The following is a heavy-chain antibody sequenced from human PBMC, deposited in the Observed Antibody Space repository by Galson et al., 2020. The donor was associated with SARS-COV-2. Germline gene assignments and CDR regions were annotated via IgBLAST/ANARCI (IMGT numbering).Heavy chain of an antibody. J-gene: IGHJ4*02. CDR2: ISHVGSIT. D-gene: IGHD1-26*01. CDR3: ARDEEWGLLGLPRDY. V-gene: IGHV3-30*04. CDR1: GFTFYIYS. Sequence: GESLKISCAASGFTFYIYSMHWVRQAPGKGLEWVAAISHVGSITYYTDSVKGRFTISRDNSENTLYLEMNSLRADDTAVYYCARDEEWGLLGLPRDYWGQGTLVTVSS.